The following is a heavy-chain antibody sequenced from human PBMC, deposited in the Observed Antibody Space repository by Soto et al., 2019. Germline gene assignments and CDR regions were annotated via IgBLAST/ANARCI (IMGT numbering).Heavy chain of an antibody. CDR1: GFTFSSYA. J-gene: IGHJ4*02. CDR3: AKPPDYNWNDY. CDR2: VTCGGSNK. Sequence: GGSLRLSCAASGFTFSSYAMHWVRQAPGKGLEWVAAVTCGGSNKYYADSVKGRFTISRDNSKDTLYLQMNNLRAEDTAVYYCAKPPDYNWNDYWGQGTLVTVSS. D-gene: IGHD1-20*01. V-gene: IGHV3-30*04.